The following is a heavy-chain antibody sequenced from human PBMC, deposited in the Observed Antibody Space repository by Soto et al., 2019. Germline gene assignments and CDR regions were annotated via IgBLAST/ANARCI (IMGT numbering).Heavy chain of an antibody. D-gene: IGHD6-6*01. CDR3: ARIHSSSSSDMDV. V-gene: IGHV6-1*01. J-gene: IGHJ6*02. CDR1: GDSVSSNSAA. Sequence: SQTLSLTCAISGDSVSSNSAAWNWIRQSPSRGLEWLGRTYYRSKWYYGYAPSVKSRITIKADTSKNQFSLQLNSVTPEDAAVYYCARIHSSSSSDMDVWGQGTTVTVSS. CDR2: TYYRSKWYY.